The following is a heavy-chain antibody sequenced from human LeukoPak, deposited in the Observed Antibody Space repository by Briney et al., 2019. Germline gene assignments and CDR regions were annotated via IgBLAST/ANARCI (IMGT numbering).Heavy chain of an antibody. CDR1: GFTFSSYG. J-gene: IGHJ6*04. Sequence: GGTLRLSCAASGFTFSSYGMSWVRQAPGKGLEWVSAISSSGSTIYYADSVKGRFTISRDNAKNSLYLQMNGLRAEDTAVYYCAELGITMIGGVWGKGTTVTISS. V-gene: IGHV3-48*04. CDR2: ISSSGSTI. D-gene: IGHD3-10*02. CDR3: AELGITMIGGV.